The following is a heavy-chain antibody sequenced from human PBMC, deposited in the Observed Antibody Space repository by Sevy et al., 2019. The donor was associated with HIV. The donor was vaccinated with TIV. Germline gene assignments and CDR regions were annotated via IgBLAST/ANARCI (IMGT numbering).Heavy chain of an antibody. CDR1: GFTFSSYA. V-gene: IGHV3-23*01. Sequence: GGSLRLSCAASGFTFSSYAMSWVRQAPGKGLEWVSAISGSGGSTYYADSVKGRFTISRDNSKNTLYLQMNGLRAEDTAIYYCARAEQTYFFDYWGQGTLITVSS. CDR2: ISGSGGST. CDR3: ARAEQTYFFDY. J-gene: IGHJ4*02.